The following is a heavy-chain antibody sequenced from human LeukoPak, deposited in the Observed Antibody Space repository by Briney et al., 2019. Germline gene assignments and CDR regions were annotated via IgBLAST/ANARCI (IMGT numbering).Heavy chain of an antibody. CDR1: VFILRGYD. Sequence: KAGGSLRLSCAASVFILRGYDMSWMREAPGRGVEGGSYIRSSGSSIYYAGSVKVRFTISRDNAKDSVYIPLNRLRADQTAVYTSARDPASAYQDHFDYCGQGTLVTVSS. CDR2: IRSSGSSI. J-gene: IGHJ4*02. V-gene: IGHV3-11*01. CDR3: ARDPASAYQDHFDY. D-gene: IGHD5-12*01.